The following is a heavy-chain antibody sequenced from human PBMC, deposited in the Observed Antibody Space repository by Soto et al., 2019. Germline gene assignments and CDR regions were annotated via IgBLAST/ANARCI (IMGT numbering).Heavy chain of an antibody. J-gene: IGHJ3*02. CDR1: GGSFSRYY. Sequence: SETLSLTCAVSGGSFSRYYWSWIRQPPGKGLEWIGEINHSGSTNHNPSLKSRVTISVDTSKNQFSLNLSSVTVADTAVYYCAGQTRLIRAEAFDIWGQGTMVTVSS. CDR2: INHSGST. V-gene: IGHV4-34*01. CDR3: AGQTRLIRAEAFDI. D-gene: IGHD3-10*01.